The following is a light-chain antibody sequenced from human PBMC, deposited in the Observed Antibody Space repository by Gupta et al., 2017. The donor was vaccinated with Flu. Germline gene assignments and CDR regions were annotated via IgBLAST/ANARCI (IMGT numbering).Light chain of an antibody. CDR2: KDT. J-gene: IGLJ3*02. V-gene: IGLV3-25*02. Sequence: SYDLTQTPSVSVSPGQTARLTCSGDALPQQYAYWYQQKPGQAPVVIIYKDTERPSGIPERFSGSTSGTVVTLTISGVQAEDEAEYYCRSADNTGSWVFGGGTKLTVL. CDR3: RSADNTGSWV. CDR1: ALPQQY.